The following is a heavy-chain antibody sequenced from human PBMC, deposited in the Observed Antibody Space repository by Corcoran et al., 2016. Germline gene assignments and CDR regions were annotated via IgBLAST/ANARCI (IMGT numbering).Heavy chain of an antibody. CDR1: GGSISSSDYY. D-gene: IGHD3-10*01. Sequence: QLQLQESGPGLVKPSETLSLTCTVSGGSISSSDYYWGWIRQPPGKGLEWIGTIYYNGATQYSPSLRGRVTMSVDTSKNQFSLKLSAATAADTAVYYCEREGRFLPPAGTLLGDYGGPGTLVTVSS. CDR3: EREGRFLPPAGTLLGDY. CDR2: IYYNGAT. V-gene: IGHV4-39*07. J-gene: IGHJ4*02.